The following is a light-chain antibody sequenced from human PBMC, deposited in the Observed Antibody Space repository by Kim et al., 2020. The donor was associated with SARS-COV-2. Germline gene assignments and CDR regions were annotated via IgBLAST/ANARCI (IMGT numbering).Light chain of an antibody. CDR1: QSMSSN. CDR3: QQRSRWPLT. Sequence: LSPGERASLTCRASQSMSSNLAWYQKKPGQAPRLLIYGASTRATGIPARFSGSGSGTDFTLTITSLEPEDFAVYHCQQRSRWPLTFGGGTKVDIK. CDR2: GAS. J-gene: IGKJ4*01. V-gene: IGKV3-11*01.